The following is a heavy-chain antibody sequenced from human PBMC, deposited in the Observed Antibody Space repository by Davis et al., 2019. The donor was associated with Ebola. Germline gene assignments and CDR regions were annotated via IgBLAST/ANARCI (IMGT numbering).Heavy chain of an antibody. CDR3: ATLNWENWFDP. CDR1: GFTFSTYA. CDR2: IYSGGST. J-gene: IGHJ5*02. V-gene: IGHV3-53*01. Sequence: PGGSLRLSCAASGFTFSTYAMSWVRQAPGKGLEWVSVIYSGGSTYYADSVKGRFTISRDNSKNTLYLQMNSLRAEDTAVYYCATLNWENWFDPWGQGTLVTVSS. D-gene: IGHD7-27*01.